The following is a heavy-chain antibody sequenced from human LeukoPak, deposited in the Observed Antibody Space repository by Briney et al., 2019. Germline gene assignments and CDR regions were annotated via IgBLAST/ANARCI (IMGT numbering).Heavy chain of an antibody. CDR3: ARDESLRYYYDSSGSTYAFDI. CDR2: ISSSSSYI. V-gene: IGHV3-21*01. CDR1: GFTFSSYS. J-gene: IGHJ3*02. D-gene: IGHD3-22*01. Sequence: GGSLRLSCAASGFTFSSYSMNWVRQAPGKGLEWVSPISSSSSYIYYADSVKGRFTISRDNAKNSLYLQMNSLRAEDTAVYYCARDESLRYYYDSSGSTYAFDIWGQGTMVTVSS.